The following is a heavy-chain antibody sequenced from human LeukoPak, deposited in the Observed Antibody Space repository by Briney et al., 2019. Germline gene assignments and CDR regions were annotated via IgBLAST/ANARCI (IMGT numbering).Heavy chain of an antibody. Sequence: SETLSLTCAVSGSSIDSGYYWGWIRQPPGKGLEWIGYIYHSGSTYYNPSLKSRVTTSVDTSKNQFSLKLSSVTAADTAVYYCARAPLGPDAFDIWGQGTMVIVSS. V-gene: IGHV4-38-2*01. CDR3: ARAPLGPDAFDI. CDR1: GSSIDSGYY. CDR2: IYHSGST. J-gene: IGHJ3*02.